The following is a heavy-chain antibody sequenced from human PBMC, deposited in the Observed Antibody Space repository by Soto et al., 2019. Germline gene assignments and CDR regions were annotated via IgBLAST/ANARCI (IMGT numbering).Heavy chain of an antibody. CDR1: GFTFSNYW. CDR2: IKQDASET. CDR3: ARDSGPRGYDAFDI. Sequence: EVQVVESGGGLVQPGGSLRLSCAASGFTFSNYWMTWVRQAPGKGLEWVANIKQDASETFYVDSVKGRFTISRDNAKNSLYLQMNSRRAEDTAVYYCARDSGPRGYDAFDIWGQGTMVTVSS. V-gene: IGHV3-7*04. J-gene: IGHJ3*02. D-gene: IGHD2-8*02.